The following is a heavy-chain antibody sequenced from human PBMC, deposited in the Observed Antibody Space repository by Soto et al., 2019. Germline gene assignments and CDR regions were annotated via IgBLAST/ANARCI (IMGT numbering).Heavy chain of an antibody. CDR1: GYTFTSYY. V-gene: IGHV1-46*01. J-gene: IGHJ3*02. CDR3: ARDGNRYSSGWYDAFDI. Sequence: GASVKVSCKASGYTFTSYYMHWVRQAPGQGLEWMGIINPSGGSTNYAQKLQGRVTMTTDTSTSTAYMELRSLRSDDTAVYYCARDGNRYSSGWYDAFDIWGQGTMVTVSS. CDR2: INPSGGST. D-gene: IGHD6-19*01.